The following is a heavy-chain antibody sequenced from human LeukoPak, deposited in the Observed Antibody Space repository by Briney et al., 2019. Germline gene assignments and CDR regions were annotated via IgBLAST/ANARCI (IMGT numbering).Heavy chain of an antibody. CDR2: IKGGGDGT. V-gene: IGHV3-23*01. CDR1: GFTFSSYA. J-gene: IGHJ4*02. Sequence: GGSLRLSCAASGFTFSSYAMSWVRQAPGKGLEWVSHIKGGGDGTYYADSVKGRFTISRDNSKNTLYLQMNSLRAEDTAVYYCARDAYAVADYWGQGTLVTVSS. CDR3: ARDAYAVADY. D-gene: IGHD4-17*01.